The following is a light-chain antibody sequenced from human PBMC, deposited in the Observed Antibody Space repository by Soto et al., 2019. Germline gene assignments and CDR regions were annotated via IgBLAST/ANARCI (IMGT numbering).Light chain of an antibody. CDR2: AAS. J-gene: IGKJ1*01. Sequence: EIVLTQSPGTLSLSPGERATLSCRASQSVSNSFLAWYQHKPRQAPRLLIYAASSRATGIPDRFSGSGSGTDFTLTISRLEAEDFAVYYCHQYGMSPWSFGQGTKVDIK. CDR3: HQYGMSPWS. V-gene: IGKV3-20*01. CDR1: QSVSNSF.